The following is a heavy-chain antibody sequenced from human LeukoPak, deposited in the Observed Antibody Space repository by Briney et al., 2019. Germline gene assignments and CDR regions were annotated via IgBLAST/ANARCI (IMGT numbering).Heavy chain of an antibody. CDR3: AKASSNSCYSTIDY. Sequence: GGSLRLSCAASGFTFSKYAMSWVRQAPGKGLEWVSVSDGGATYYADSVKGRFTISRDNSKSTWYLQMNSLRAEDTAIYYRAKASSNSCYSTIDYWGQGTLVTVSS. D-gene: IGHD2-15*01. V-gene: IGHV3-23*01. CDR2: SDGGAT. CDR1: GFTFSKYA. J-gene: IGHJ4*02.